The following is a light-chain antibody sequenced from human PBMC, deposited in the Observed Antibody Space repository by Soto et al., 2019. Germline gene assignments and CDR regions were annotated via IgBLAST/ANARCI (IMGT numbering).Light chain of an antibody. J-gene: IGKJ4*01. V-gene: IGKV3-20*01. CDR3: QQYDNSPLT. Sequence: DILLSQSPGTLSLPPGERAALSCRASQSVSSSYLAWYQQKPGQAPRLLIYGASNRATGIPDRFSGSGSGTDFTLTISRLEPEDFAVYYCQQYDNSPLTFGGGTKVDIK. CDR2: GAS. CDR1: QSVSSSY.